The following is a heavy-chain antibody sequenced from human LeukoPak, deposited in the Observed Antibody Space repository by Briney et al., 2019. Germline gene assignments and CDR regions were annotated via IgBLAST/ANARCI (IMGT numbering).Heavy chain of an antibody. J-gene: IGHJ4*02. Sequence: GGSLRLSCAASGFTFSSYAMSWVRQAPGKGLEWVSAISGSGGSTYYADSVKGRFTISRDNSKNTLYLQMNSLKTEDTAVYYCTTDAYGDYESDYWGQGTLVTVSS. V-gene: IGHV3-23*01. CDR1: GFTFSSYA. CDR2: ISGSGGST. CDR3: TTDAYGDYESDY. D-gene: IGHD4-17*01.